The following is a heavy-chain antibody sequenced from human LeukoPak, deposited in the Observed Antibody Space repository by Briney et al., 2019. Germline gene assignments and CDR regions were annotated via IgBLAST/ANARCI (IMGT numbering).Heavy chain of an antibody. J-gene: IGHJ5*02. Sequence: ASVKVSCKASGYTFTGYYMHWVRQAPGQGLEWMGWINPNSGGTNYAQKFQGRVTMTRDTSISTAYMELSSLRSEDTAVYYCATGGSSGYWFDPWGQGTLVTVSS. CDR2: INPNSGGT. CDR3: ATGGSSGYWFDP. V-gene: IGHV1-2*02. CDR1: GYTFTGYY. D-gene: IGHD3-22*01.